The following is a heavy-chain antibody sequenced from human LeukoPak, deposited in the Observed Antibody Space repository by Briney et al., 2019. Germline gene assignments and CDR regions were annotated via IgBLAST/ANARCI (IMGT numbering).Heavy chain of an antibody. CDR3: AEGEDDSSGYYYY. V-gene: IGHV1-69*13. D-gene: IGHD3-22*01. CDR1: GGTFSSYA. CDR2: IIPIFGTA. Sequence: SVKVSCKASGGTFSSYAISWVRQAPGQGLEWMGGIIPIFGTANYAQKFQGRVTITADESTSTAYMELSSLRSEDTAVYYCAEGEDDSSGYYYYWGQGTLVTVSS. J-gene: IGHJ4*02.